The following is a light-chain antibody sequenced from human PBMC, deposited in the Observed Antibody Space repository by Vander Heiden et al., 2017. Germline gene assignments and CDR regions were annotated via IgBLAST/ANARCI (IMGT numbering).Light chain of an antibody. CDR3: LQRGNLLT. CDR2: DAS. Sequence: EIVLTQSPATLSLSPGERATLSCRASQSVSSYLAWYQQKPGQAPRLLIYDASNRATGIPDRFSGSGSGTDFTLTISSLEPEDFAVYYWLQRGNLLTFGGGTKVEIK. J-gene: IGKJ4*01. CDR1: QSVSSY. V-gene: IGKV3-11*01.